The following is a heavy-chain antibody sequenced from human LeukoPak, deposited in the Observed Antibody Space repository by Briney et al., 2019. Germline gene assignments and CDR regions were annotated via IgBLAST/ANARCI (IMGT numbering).Heavy chain of an antibody. CDR3: ARASYYESSGYPSYAFDI. D-gene: IGHD3-22*01. CDR2: INPSGGST. CDR1: GYTFTSYY. V-gene: IGHV1-46*01. J-gene: IGHJ3*02. Sequence: GASVKVSCMASGYTFTSYYMHWVRQAPAQGLEWMGIINPSGGSTSYAQKFQGRVTMTRDTSTSTVYMELSSLRSEDTAVYYCARASYYESSGYPSYAFDIWGQGTMVTVSS.